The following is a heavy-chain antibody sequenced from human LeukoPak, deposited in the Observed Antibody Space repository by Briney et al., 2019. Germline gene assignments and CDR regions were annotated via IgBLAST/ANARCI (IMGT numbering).Heavy chain of an antibody. Sequence: PGGSLRLSCAVPGFNFDDYAIHWVRQGPGKGLEWVAGISANGGFISYGESVKGRFTISRDNPRNSVFLQMNFLRAEDMAMYFCTKEVQRWHSYFYRPSYALDIWGQGTMVSVSS. V-gene: IGHV3-9*03. CDR1: GFNFDDYA. CDR2: ISANGGFI. D-gene: IGHD3-22*01. CDR3: TKEVQRWHSYFYRPSYALDI. J-gene: IGHJ3*02.